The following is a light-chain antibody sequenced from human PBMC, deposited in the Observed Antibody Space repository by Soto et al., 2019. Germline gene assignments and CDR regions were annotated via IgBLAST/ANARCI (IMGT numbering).Light chain of an antibody. J-gene: IGLJ2*01. Sequence: QLVLTQSPSASASLGASVKLTCTLSSGHSDYAIAWHQQQPEKGPRYLMKLNSDGSHSKGDGIPDRLSGSSSGAERYLTISSLQSEDEADYYCQTWGTGFHVVFGGGTKLTVL. CDR3: QTWGTGFHVV. V-gene: IGLV4-69*01. CDR1: SGHSDYA. CDR2: LNSDGSH.